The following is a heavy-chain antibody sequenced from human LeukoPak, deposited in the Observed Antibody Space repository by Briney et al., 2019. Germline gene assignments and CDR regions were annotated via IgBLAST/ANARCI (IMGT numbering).Heavy chain of an antibody. CDR2: ISAYNGNT. Sequence: GASVKVSCKASGYTFTSYGISWVRQAPGQGLEWMGWISAYNGNTNYAQKLQGRVTITTDTSTSTAYMELRSLRSDDTAVYYCARAIVVPAAAGGYYFDYWDQGTLVTVSS. D-gene: IGHD2-2*01. CDR3: ARAIVVPAAAGGYYFDY. V-gene: IGHV1-18*01. CDR1: GYTFTSYG. J-gene: IGHJ4*02.